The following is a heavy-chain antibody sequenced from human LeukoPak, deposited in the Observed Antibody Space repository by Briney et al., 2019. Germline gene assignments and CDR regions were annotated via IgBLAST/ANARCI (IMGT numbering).Heavy chain of an antibody. CDR2: IYYSGST. V-gene: IGHV4-59*08. J-gene: IGHJ1*01. CDR1: GGSISSYY. Sequence: SETLSLTCTVSGGSISSYYWSWIRQPPGKGLEWIGYIYYSGSTNYNPSLKSRVTISVDTSKNQFSLKLSSVTAADTAVYYCASQEPPGYSYGTPGHFQHWGQGTLVTVSS. CDR3: ASQEPPGYSYGTPGHFQH. D-gene: IGHD5-18*01.